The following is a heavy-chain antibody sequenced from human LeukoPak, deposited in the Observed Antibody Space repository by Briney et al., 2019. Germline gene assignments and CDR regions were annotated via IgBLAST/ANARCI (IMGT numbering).Heavy chain of an antibody. CDR1: GFTFSSYG. Sequence: GGSLRLSCAASGFTFSSYGMHWVRQAPGKGLEWVAVISYDGSNKYYADSVKGRFTISRDNSKNTLYLQMNSLRAEDTALYHRARVGDYGDYVYYFDYWGQGTLVTVSS. CDR3: ARVGDYGDYVYYFDY. CDR2: ISYDGSNK. D-gene: IGHD4-17*01. V-gene: IGHV3-30*03. J-gene: IGHJ4*02.